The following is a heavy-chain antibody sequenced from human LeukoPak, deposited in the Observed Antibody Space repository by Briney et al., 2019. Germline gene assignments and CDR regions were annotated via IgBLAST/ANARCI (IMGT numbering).Heavy chain of an antibody. CDR3: ARYRTTTTSHFDY. Sequence: GGSLRLSCAASGFTFSSYAMSWVRQAPGKGLEWVSAISSSSGTTHYADSVKGRFTISRDNSENTLYLQMNSLRVEDTAVYHCARYRTTTTSHFDYWGQGTLVTVSS. CDR1: GFTFSSYA. V-gene: IGHV3-23*01. CDR2: ISSSSGTT. J-gene: IGHJ4*02. D-gene: IGHD1/OR15-1a*01.